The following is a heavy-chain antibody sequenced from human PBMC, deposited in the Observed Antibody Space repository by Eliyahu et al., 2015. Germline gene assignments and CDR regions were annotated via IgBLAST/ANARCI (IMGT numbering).Heavy chain of an antibody. Sequence: QVQLQESGPGLVKPSQTLSLTCTVXXXSISRGDYYXXWIRQPPGKGLEWIGYIYYSGSTYYNPSLKSRVTISVDTSKNQFSLKLSSVTAADTAVYYCARQGPAVGAFDIWGQGTMVTVSS. CDR1: XXSISRGDYY. V-gene: IGHV4-30-4*01. CDR2: IYYSGST. CDR3: ARQGPAVGAFDI. J-gene: IGHJ3*02.